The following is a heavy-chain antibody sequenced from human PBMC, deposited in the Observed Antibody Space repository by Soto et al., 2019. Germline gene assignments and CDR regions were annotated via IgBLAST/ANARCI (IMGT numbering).Heavy chain of an antibody. CDR1: GGTFSSYA. Sequence: SVQVYWKASGGTFSSYARSWVRQAPGQGLEWMGGIIPIFGTANYAQKFQGRVTITADESTSTAYMEPSSLRSEDTAVYYCARLTATIRDYYYYGMDVWGQGTTVTVSS. J-gene: IGHJ6*02. CDR2: IIPIFGTA. CDR3: ARLTATIRDYYYYGMDV. V-gene: IGHV1-69*13. D-gene: IGHD5-12*01.